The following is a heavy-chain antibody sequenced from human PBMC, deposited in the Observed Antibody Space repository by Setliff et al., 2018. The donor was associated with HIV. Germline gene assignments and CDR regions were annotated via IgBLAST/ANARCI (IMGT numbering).Heavy chain of an antibody. J-gene: IGHJ4*01. V-gene: IGHV3-30*04. CDR1: GFTFSNSA. D-gene: IGHD6-13*01. Sequence: GASVKVSCAASGFTFSNSAMHWVRQAPGKGLGWVAGISYDGSNKYYTDSVKGRFTISRDNSKNTLYLQMNSLRAEDSAVYYCAREVAADGTYFDYWGQGALVTVSS. CDR2: ISYDGSNK. CDR3: AREVAADGTYFDY.